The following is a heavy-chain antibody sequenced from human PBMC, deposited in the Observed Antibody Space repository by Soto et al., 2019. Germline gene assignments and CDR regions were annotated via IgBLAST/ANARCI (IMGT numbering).Heavy chain of an antibody. CDR2: IYYSGST. Sequence: QVQLQESGPGLVKPSQTLSLTCTVSGGSISSGDYYWSWIRQPPGKGLEWIGYIYYSGSTYYNPSLQSRVTISVDTSKTQLSLKLSSVTAADTAVYYCARGYCSGGSCYEYFQHWGQGTLVTVSS. J-gene: IGHJ1*01. CDR1: GGSISSGDYY. V-gene: IGHV4-30-4*01. D-gene: IGHD2-15*01. CDR3: ARGYCSGGSCYEYFQH.